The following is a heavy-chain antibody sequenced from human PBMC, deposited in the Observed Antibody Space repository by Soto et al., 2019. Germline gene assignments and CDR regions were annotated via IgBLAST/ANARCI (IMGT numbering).Heavy chain of an antibody. CDR3: ARAGLYSSSSVY. J-gene: IGHJ4*02. V-gene: IGHV1-69*13. CDR2: INPIFGTA. CDR1: GGTFSSYA. D-gene: IGHD6-6*01. Sequence: GASVKVSCKASGGTFSSYAISWVRQAPGQGLEWMGGINPIFGTANCAQKFQGRVTITADESTSTAYMELSSLRSEDTAVYYCARAGLYSSSSVYWGQGTLVTVSS.